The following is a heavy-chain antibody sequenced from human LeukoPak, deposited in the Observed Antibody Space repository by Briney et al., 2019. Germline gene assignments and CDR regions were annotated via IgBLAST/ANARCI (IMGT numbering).Heavy chain of an antibody. J-gene: IGHJ4*02. Sequence: PSETLSLTCAVYGGSFSGYYRSWIRQSPGKGLEWIGEISHNGKSNYNPSLKSRVTISVDTSRNQFCLRLTSVTAADTGVYYCVLGRWEPTGSYWGQGTLVTTSS. D-gene: IGHD1-26*01. CDR3: VLGRWEPTGSY. CDR2: ISHNGKS. V-gene: IGHV4-34*01. CDR1: GGSFSGYY.